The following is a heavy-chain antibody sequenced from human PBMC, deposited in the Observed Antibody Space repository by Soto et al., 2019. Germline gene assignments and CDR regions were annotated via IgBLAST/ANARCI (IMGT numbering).Heavy chain of an antibody. V-gene: IGHV4-59*08. D-gene: IGHD1-26*01. J-gene: IGHJ4*02. CDR1: GGSISSYY. CDR2: IYSSGST. Sequence: QVQLQESGPGLVKPSETLSLTCTVSGGSISSYYWSWIRQPPGKGLEWIGYIYSSGSTNYNPSLKSRVTISVDTSKNQFSLKLSSVTAADTAVYYCARRYGGNLEYWGQGTLVTVSS. CDR3: ARRYGGNLEY.